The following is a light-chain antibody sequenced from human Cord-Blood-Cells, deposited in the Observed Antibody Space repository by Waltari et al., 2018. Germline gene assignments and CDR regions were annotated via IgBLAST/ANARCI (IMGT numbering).Light chain of an antibody. CDR1: QSISSW. V-gene: IGKV1-5*01. CDR2: YAS. J-gene: IGKJ1*01. Sequence: QSPSTLSASVGDRVTITCRASQSISSWLAWYQQKPGKAPKLLIYYASSLESGVPSRFSGSGSGTEFTLTISSLQPDDFATYYCQQYNSYSGTFGQGTKVEIK. CDR3: QQYNSYSGT.